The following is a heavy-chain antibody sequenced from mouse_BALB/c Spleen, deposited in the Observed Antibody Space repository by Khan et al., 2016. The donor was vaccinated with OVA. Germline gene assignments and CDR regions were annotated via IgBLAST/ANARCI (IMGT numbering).Heavy chain of an antibody. J-gene: IGHJ3*01. CDR1: GFTFSTYA. V-gene: IGHV5-9-3*01. D-gene: IGHD2-1*01. CDR3: ARSAYGNFAY. CDR2: VNSDGDYT. Sequence: EVQLLETGGGLVKPGGSLKLSCAASGFTFSTYAMSWVRQTPERRLEWVATVNSDGDYTFYPDNVTGRFTISRDNAKNTLYLQMSSLRSEDTAMYYCARSAYGNFAYGGQGTLVTVSA.